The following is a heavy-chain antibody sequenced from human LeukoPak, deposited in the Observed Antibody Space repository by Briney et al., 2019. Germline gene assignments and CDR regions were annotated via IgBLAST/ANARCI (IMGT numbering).Heavy chain of an antibody. CDR2: FTDYGRT. J-gene: IGHJ4*02. CDR3: VKDFGRNLGGPGY. D-gene: IGHD3-10*01. CDR1: GFTFSTYT. V-gene: IGHV3-23*01. Sequence: GRSLRLSCAASGFTFSTYTMAWVRQAPGGGLEWVSGFTDYGRTHYADSVKDRFAVSRDNSKSTLYLQMDSLRAEDTAVYYCVKDFGRNLGGPGYWGRGTLVTVSS.